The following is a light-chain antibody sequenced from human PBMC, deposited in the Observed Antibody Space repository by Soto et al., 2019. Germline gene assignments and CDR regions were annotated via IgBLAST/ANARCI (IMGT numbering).Light chain of an antibody. CDR2: AAS. Sequence: DIQMTQSPSSLSASVGDRVTITCRASQSISSYLNWYQQKPGKAPKLLIYAASSLQSGVPSRFSGSGSGTDFTLTISSLQPEDFATYYRQQSYSVSGLTFGPGTKVDIK. J-gene: IGKJ3*01. CDR1: QSISSY. CDR3: QQSYSVSGLT. V-gene: IGKV1-39*01.